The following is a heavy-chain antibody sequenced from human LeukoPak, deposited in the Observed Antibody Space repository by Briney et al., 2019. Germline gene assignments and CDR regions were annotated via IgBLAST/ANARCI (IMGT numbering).Heavy chain of an antibody. J-gene: IGHJ4*02. V-gene: IGHV1-2*02. D-gene: IGHD3-22*01. CDR1: GYTFTGYY. CDR2: INPNSGGT. CDR3: ARVMYYYDSSGPHGY. Sequence: ASVKVSCKASGYTFTGYYMHWVRQAPGQGLEWMGWINPNSGGTNYAQKFQGRVTMTRDTSISTAYMELSRLRSDDTAVYYCARVMYYYDSSGPHGYWGQGTLVTVSS.